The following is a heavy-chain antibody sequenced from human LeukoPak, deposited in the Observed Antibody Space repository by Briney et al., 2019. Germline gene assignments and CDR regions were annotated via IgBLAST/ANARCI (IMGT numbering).Heavy chain of an antibody. CDR1: GFTFTTFG. J-gene: IGHJ4*02. CDR2: ISPDGNIE. V-gene: IGHV3-30*18. D-gene: IGHD1/OR15-1a*01. Sequence: TGRSLRLSCAASGFTFTTFGIHWVRQAPGKGLEWVAAISPDGNIEYYTDSVKGRFTISRDNSKNMIYLQMNSLRGEDSAVYYCAKINNDDDYWGQGTLVTVSS. CDR3: AKINNDDDY.